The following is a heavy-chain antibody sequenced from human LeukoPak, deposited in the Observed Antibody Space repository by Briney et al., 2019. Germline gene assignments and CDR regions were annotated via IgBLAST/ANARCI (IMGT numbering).Heavy chain of an antibody. D-gene: IGHD6-13*01. CDR1: GGSFSGYY. J-gene: IGHJ4*02. V-gene: IGHV4-34*01. CDR2: INHSGST. CDR3: ARGYSSSWLTFDY. Sequence: SETLSLTCAVYGGSFSGYYWSWIRQPPGKGLESIGEINHSGSTNYNPSLKSRVTISVDTSKNQFSLKLSSVTAADTAVYYCARGYSSSWLTFDYWGQGTLVTVSS.